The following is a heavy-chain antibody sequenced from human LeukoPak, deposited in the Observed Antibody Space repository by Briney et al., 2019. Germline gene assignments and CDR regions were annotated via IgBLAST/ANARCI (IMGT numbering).Heavy chain of an antibody. CDR1: GGSISSSSYY. CDR2: VYYSGST. V-gene: IGHV4-39*01. CDR3: ARARGYYDYVWGSYRYYFDY. J-gene: IGHJ4*02. D-gene: IGHD3-16*02. Sequence: SETLSLTCTVSGGSISSSSYYWGWIRQPPGKGLEWIGSVYYSGSTYYNPSLKGRVTISVDTSKNQFSLKMSSVTAADTAVYYCARARGYYDYVWGSYRYYFDYWGQGTLVAVSS.